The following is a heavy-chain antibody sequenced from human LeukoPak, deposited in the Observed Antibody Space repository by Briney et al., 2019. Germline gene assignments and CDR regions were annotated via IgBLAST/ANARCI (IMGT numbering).Heavy chain of an antibody. CDR1: GGSISSSSYY. D-gene: IGHD3-10*01. CDR2: IYYSGST. J-gene: IGHJ4*02. CDR3: ARGGSYYF. V-gene: IGHV4-39*01. Sequence: SETLSLTCTVSGGSISSSSYYWGWIRQPPGKGLEWIGSIYYSGSTYCNPSLKSRVTISIDTSKNQYSLKLSSVTAADTAVYYCARGGSYYFWGQGTLVTVSS.